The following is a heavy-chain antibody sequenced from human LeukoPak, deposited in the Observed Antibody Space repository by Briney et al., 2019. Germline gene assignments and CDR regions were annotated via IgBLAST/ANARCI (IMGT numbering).Heavy chain of an antibody. CDR3: ARETAGFDY. CDR2: ISSSSSYI. V-gene: IGHV3-21*01. Sequence: KTGGSLRLSCAASGFTFNTYSMNWVRQAPGKGLEWVSSISSSSSYIYYADSVKGRFTISRDNAKNSLYLQMNSLRAEDTAVCYCARETAGFDYWGQGTLVTVSS. CDR1: GFTFNTYS. J-gene: IGHJ4*02.